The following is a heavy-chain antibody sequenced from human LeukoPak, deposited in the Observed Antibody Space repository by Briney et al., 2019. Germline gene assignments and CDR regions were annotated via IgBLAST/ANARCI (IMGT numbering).Heavy chain of an antibody. J-gene: IGHJ4*02. V-gene: IGHV3-11*01. CDR3: AKDSTSTALPYYFDY. CDR2: ISSSGSTI. Sequence: GGSLRLSCAASGFTFNDYYMSWIRQAPGKGLEWVSYISSSGSTIYYADSVKGRFTISRDNAKNSLYLQMNSLRAEDTAVYYCAKDSTSTALPYYFDYWGQGTLVTVSS. D-gene: IGHD1-1*01. CDR1: GFTFNDYY.